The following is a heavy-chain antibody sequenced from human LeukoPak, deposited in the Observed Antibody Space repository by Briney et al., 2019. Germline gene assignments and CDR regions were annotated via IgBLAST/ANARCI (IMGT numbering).Heavy chain of an antibody. D-gene: IGHD1-1*01. V-gene: IGHV3-23*01. CDR2: ISGTGANT. CDR1: GFTFSRYG. CDR3: AKGIRQLGNYYYYMDV. Sequence: GGSLRLSCAASGFTFSRYGMIWVRQAPGKGLEWVSAISGTGANTFYADSVKGRFTMSRDNPKNMLYLQMSSLRAEDTALYYCAKGIRQLGNYYYYMDVWGKGTAVTVSS. J-gene: IGHJ6*03.